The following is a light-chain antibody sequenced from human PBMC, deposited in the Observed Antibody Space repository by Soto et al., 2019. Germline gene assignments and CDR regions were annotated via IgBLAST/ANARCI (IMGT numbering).Light chain of an antibody. CDR2: GNS. CDR3: QSYDSSLNDVV. Sequence: QSVLTQPPSVSGAPGQRVTISCTGSSSNIGAGYDVHWYQQLPGTAPKLLIYGNSNRPSGVPDRFSGSKSGTSASLAITGLQAEDEADYYCQSYDSSLNDVVFGGGTMLTVL. J-gene: IGLJ2*01. V-gene: IGLV1-40*01. CDR1: SSNIGAGYD.